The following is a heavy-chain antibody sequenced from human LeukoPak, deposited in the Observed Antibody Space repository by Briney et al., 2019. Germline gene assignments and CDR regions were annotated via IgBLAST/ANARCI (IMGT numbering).Heavy chain of an antibody. CDR1: GYTFTGYY. J-gene: IGHJ4*02. CDR3: ASGPYEYQLLWGGY. Sequence: GASVKVSCTASGYTFTGYYMHWVRQAPGQGLEWIGGINPNSGGTNYAQKFQGSVTMTRDTSNSTAHLHMSRLVSDDTAVCYCASGPYEYQLLWGGYWGPGTLVTVSS. D-gene: IGHD2-2*01. V-gene: IGHV1-2*02. CDR2: INPNSGGT.